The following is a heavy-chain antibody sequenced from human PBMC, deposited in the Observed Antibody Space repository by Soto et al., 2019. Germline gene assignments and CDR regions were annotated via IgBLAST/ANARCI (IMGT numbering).Heavy chain of an antibody. CDR3: ARVRQGGYAAYDLDY. J-gene: IGHJ4*02. CDR1: GGSISSGGYY. D-gene: IGHD5-12*01. CDR2: IYYSGST. V-gene: IGHV4-31*03. Sequence: SETLSLTCTVSGGSISSGGYYWSWIRQHPGKGLEWIGYIYYSGSTYYNPSLKSRVTISVDTSKNQFSLKLSSVTAADTAVYYCARVRQGGYAAYDLDYWGQGTLVKSPQ.